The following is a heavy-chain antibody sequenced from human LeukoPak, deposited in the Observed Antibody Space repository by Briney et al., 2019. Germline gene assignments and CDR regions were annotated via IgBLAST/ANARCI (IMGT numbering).Heavy chain of an antibody. CDR3: ARGLSSSSGWYYYYYGMDV. CDR2: INPNSGGT. Sequence: ASVKVSCKASGYTFTGYYMHWVRQAPGQGLEWMGWINPNSGGTNYAQKFQGRVTMTRDTSISTAYMELSSLRSEDTAVYYCARGLSSSSGWYYYYYGMDVWGQGTTVTVSS. D-gene: IGHD6-19*01. J-gene: IGHJ6*02. CDR1: GYTFTGYY. V-gene: IGHV1-2*02.